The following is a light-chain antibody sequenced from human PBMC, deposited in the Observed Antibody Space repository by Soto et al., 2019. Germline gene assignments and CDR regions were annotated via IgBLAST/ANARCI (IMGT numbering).Light chain of an antibody. J-gene: IGKJ3*01. CDR1: QTVNANF. Sequence: EIVLTQSPGTLSLSPGERATLYCRSSQTVNANFLAWYQQKPGQAPRLLIYGVSNRAPGIPDRFSGSGSGTDITLTISRLEPEDSATYYCQQSYGSPPFTFGPGTRVDI. CDR2: GVS. CDR3: QQSYGSPPFT. V-gene: IGKV3-20*01.